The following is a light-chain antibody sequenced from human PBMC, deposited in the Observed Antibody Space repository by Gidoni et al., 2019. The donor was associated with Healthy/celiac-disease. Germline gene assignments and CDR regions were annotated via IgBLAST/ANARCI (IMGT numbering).Light chain of an antibody. Sequence: EIVLTQSPATLSLSPGDRATLSCRASQSVSIYLAWYQQKYGQAPRLLIYDASNRATGSPSRFSGSGSGTAFTLIIISLEPEDFAVYYCQQRSNWSGLPFGGXTKVEIK. CDR1: QSVSIY. CDR3: QQRSNWSGLP. J-gene: IGKJ4*01. V-gene: IGKV3-11*01. CDR2: DAS.